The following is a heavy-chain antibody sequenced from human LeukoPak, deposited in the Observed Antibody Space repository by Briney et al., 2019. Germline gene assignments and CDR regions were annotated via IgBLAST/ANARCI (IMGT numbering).Heavy chain of an antibody. Sequence: GGSLRLSCAASGFTFSSYAMSWVRQAPGKGLEWVSAISGSGGSTYYADSVKGRFTISRDNSKNTLYLQMNSLRAEDTAVYYCAKDKWVEATEEYNWFDPWGQGTLVTVSS. V-gene: IGHV3-23*01. J-gene: IGHJ5*02. CDR2: ISGSGGST. CDR3: AKDKWVEATEEYNWFDP. D-gene: IGHD6-19*01. CDR1: GFTFSSYA.